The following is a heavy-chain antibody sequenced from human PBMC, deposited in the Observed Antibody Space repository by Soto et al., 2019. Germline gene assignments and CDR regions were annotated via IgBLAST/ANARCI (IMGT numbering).Heavy chain of an antibody. D-gene: IGHD1-26*01. Sequence: GGSLRLSCAASGFTFSSYGMHWVRQAPGKGLEWVAVIWYDGSNEYYADPVKGRFTISRDNSKNTMYLQMNSLRAEDTAVYYCARDRGGGSYNYFDYWGQGTLVTVSS. CDR2: IWYDGSNE. CDR3: ARDRGGGSYNYFDY. J-gene: IGHJ4*02. V-gene: IGHV3-33*01. CDR1: GFTFSSYG.